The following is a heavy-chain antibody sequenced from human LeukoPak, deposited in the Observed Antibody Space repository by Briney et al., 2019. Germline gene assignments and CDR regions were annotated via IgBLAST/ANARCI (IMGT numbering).Heavy chain of an antibody. Sequence: GSVKVSCKASGYTFTSYDINWVRQATGQGLEWMGWMNPNSGNTGYAQKFQGRVTMTRDTSISTAYMELSRLRSDDTAVYYCARDSAYQLLNYWGQGTLVTVSS. V-gene: IGHV1-8*02. CDR3: ARDSAYQLLNY. CDR2: MNPNSGNT. D-gene: IGHD2-2*01. J-gene: IGHJ4*02. CDR1: GYTFTSYD.